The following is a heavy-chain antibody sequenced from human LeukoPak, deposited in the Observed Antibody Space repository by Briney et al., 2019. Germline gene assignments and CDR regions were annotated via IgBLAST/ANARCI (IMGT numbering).Heavy chain of an antibody. D-gene: IGHD3-3*01. V-gene: IGHV3-30*02. Sequence: GGSLRLSCAASGFTFSSYDMHWVRQAPGKGLEWVAFIRYDGSNKYYADSVKGRFTISRDNSKNTLYLQMNSLRAEDTAVYYCAKDGYYDFWSGYYEDYWGQGTLVTVSS. CDR3: AKDGYYDFWSGYYEDY. CDR2: IRYDGSNK. CDR1: GFTFSSYD. J-gene: IGHJ4*02.